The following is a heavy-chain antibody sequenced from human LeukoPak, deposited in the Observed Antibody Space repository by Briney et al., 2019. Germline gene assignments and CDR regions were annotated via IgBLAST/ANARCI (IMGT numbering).Heavy chain of an antibody. CDR1: GFTFSSYW. Sequence: PGGSLRLSCAASGFTFSSYWMHWVRQPPGKGLVWVSRIDTDGSSATYADSVKGRFTISRDNAKNTLYLQMNSLRAEDTAVYYCARGNSGNSFYWGQGTLVTVSS. D-gene: IGHD4-23*01. V-gene: IGHV3-74*01. J-gene: IGHJ4*02. CDR2: IDTDGSSA. CDR3: ARGNSGNSFY.